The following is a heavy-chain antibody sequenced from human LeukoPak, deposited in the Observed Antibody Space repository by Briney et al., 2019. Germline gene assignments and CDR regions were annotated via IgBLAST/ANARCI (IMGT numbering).Heavy chain of an antibody. D-gene: IGHD3-10*01. Sequence: PSETLSLTCAVYGGSFSGYYWSWIRQPPGKGLEWIGEINHSGSTNYNPSLKSRVTISVDTSKNQFSLKLSSVTAADTAVYYCARGESQIIWFGENYFDYWGQGTLGTVSS. CDR1: GGSFSGYY. CDR2: INHSGST. V-gene: IGHV4-34*01. J-gene: IGHJ4*02. CDR3: ARGESQIIWFGENYFDY.